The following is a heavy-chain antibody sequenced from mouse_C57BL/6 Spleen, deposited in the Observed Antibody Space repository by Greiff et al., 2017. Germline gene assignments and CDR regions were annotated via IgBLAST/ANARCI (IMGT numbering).Heavy chain of an antibody. D-gene: IGHD4-1*01. CDR1: GYTFTSYW. CDR3: ARERAGASWFAY. Sequence: QVQLQQPGAELVKPGASVKLSCKASGYTFTSYWMHWVKQRPGQGLEWIGRIHPNSGSTNYNEKFKSKATLTVDKSSSTAYMQLSSLTSEDSAVYCCARERAGASWFAYWGQGTLVTVSA. CDR2: IHPNSGST. J-gene: IGHJ3*01. V-gene: IGHV1-64*01.